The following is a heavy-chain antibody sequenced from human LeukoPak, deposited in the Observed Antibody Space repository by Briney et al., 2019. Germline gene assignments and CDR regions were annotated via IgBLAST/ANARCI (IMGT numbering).Heavy chain of an antibody. CDR2: INPSGGST. V-gene: IGHV1-46*01. D-gene: IGHD4-17*01. J-gene: IGHJ5*02. CDR3: ARDSTVTTFRGCVDP. CDR1: GYTFTNYY. Sequence: ASVKVSCKASGYTFTNYYVHWVRQAPGQGLEWMGVINPSGGSTNYAQKFQGRVTMTRDTSTSTVYMELSSLRSEDTAVYYCARDSTVTTFRGCVDPWGQGTLVTVSS.